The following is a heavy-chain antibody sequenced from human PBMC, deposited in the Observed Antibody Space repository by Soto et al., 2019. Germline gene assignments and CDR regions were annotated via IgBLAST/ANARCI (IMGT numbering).Heavy chain of an antibody. J-gene: IGHJ6*02. Sequence: VASVKVSCKASGCTFSSYAISWVRQAPGQGLEWMGGIIPIFGTANYAQKFQGRVTITADKSTSTAYMELSSLRSEDTAVYYCARLGPKSEETNHVHKFSIAASYYYGMDVWGQGRTVTVS. CDR1: GCTFSSYA. CDR3: ARLGPKSEETNHVHKFSIAASYYYGMDV. D-gene: IGHD6-6*01. CDR2: IIPIFGTA. V-gene: IGHV1-69*06.